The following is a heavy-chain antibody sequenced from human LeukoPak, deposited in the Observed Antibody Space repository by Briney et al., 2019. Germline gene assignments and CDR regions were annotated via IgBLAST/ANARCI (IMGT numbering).Heavy chain of an antibody. Sequence: GASVKVSCKASGYTFTTYGINWVRQAPGQGLEWMGWINTNTGNPTYAQDFTGRFVFSLDTSVSTAYLQISSLKAEDTAVYYCARGGSGSRRLGSDYWGQGTLVTVSS. V-gene: IGHV7-4-1*02. J-gene: IGHJ4*02. CDR1: GYTFTTYG. D-gene: IGHD3-10*01. CDR2: INTNTGNP. CDR3: ARGGSGSRRLGSDY.